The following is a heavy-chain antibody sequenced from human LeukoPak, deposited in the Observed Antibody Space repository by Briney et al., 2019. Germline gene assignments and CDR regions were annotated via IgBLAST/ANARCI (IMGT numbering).Heavy chain of an antibody. V-gene: IGHV3-7*01. CDR1: GFTFSSHW. J-gene: IGHJ5*02. Sequence: QTGGSLRLSCAASGFTFSSHWMSWVRQAPGKGLEWVANIKQDGSEKYYVDSVKGRFTISRDNAKNSLYLQMNSLRAEDTAVYYCARGRVWFDPWGQGTLVTVSS. CDR2: IKQDGSEK. CDR3: ARGRVWFDP.